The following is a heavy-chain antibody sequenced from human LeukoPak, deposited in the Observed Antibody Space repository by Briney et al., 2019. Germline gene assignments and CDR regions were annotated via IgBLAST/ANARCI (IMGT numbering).Heavy chain of an antibody. V-gene: IGHV3-30*18. CDR2: ISFDGSTK. CDR3: AKDCYSSTCLDF. Sequence: GRSLRLSCVASGFTFSSTGMHWVRQAPGKGLEWVALISFDGSTKYYGDTVKGRFTISRDNSKNTLYLQMNSLRAEDTAVYYCAKDCYSSTCLDFWGQGTLVTVSS. J-gene: IGHJ4*02. D-gene: IGHD6-13*01. CDR1: GFTFSSTG.